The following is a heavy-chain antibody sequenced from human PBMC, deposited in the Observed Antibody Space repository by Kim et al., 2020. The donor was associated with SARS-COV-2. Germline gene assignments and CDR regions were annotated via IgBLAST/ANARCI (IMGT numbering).Heavy chain of an antibody. D-gene: IGHD4-17*01. CDR1: GGSISSGGYY. V-gene: IGHV4-31*03. J-gene: IGHJ5*02. Sequence: SETLSLTCTVSGGSISSGGYYWSWIRQHPGKGLEWIGYIYYSGSTYYNPSLKSRVTISVDTSKNQFSLKLSSVTAADTAVYYCARNYGDYDLFDPWGQGTLVTVSS. CDR3: ARNYGDYDLFDP. CDR2: IYYSGST.